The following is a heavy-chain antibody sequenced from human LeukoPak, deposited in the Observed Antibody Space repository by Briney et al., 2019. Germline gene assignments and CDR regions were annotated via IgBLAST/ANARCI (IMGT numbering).Heavy chain of an antibody. CDR3: AKPGAMVRGVTKRGAFDI. V-gene: IGHV4-34*01. CDR1: GGSFSGYY. J-gene: IGHJ3*02. Sequence: PSETLSLTCAVYGGSFSGYYWSWIRQPPGKGLEWIGEINHSGSTNYNPSLKSRVTISVDTSKNQFSLKLSSVTAADTAVYYCAKPGAMVRGVTKRGAFDIWGQGTMVTVSS. CDR2: INHSGST. D-gene: IGHD3-10*01.